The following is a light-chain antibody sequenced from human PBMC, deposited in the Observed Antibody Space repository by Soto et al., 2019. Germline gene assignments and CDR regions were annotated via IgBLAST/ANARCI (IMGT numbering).Light chain of an antibody. J-gene: IGKJ1*01. CDR2: WAS. V-gene: IGKV4-1*01. CDR3: QQYSSSPTWT. CDR1: QSIFYSSNNKNY. Sequence: DIVMTQSPDSLAVSLGERATINCKSSQSIFYSSNNKNYLAWYQQRPGQPPRLLIYWASTRESGVPDRFSGSGSGTDFALTISSLQAEDVAVYYCQQYSSSPTWTFGQGTKVEIK.